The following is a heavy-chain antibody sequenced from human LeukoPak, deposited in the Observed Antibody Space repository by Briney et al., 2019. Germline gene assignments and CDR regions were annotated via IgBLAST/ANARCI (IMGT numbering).Heavy chain of an antibody. Sequence: ASLKVSCKASGYTFTTYYMHWVRQAPGQGLEWMGIINPSGGSATYAQKFQGRVTMTRDTSTSTVYMELSSLRSEDTAVYYCARGLGSGSYYKLWGQGTLVTVSS. J-gene: IGHJ4*02. CDR2: INPSGGSA. V-gene: IGHV1-46*01. D-gene: IGHD3-10*01. CDR1: GYTFTTYY. CDR3: ARGLGSGSYYKL.